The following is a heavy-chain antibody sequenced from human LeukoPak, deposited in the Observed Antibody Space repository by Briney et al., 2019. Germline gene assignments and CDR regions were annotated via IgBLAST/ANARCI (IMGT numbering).Heavy chain of an antibody. CDR2: ISSSGSTI. D-gene: IGHD3-10*01. CDR1: GFTFSDYY. V-gene: IGHV3-11*01. Sequence: GGSLRLSCAASGFTFSDYYMSWVRQAPGKGLEWVSYISSSGSTIYYADSVKGRFTISRDNAKNSLYLQMTSLRAEDTAVYYCARHRALGELYRYWGQGTLVTVSS. CDR3: ARHRALGELYRY. J-gene: IGHJ4*02.